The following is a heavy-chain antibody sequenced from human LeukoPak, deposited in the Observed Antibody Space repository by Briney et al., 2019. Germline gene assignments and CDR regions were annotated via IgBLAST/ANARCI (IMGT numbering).Heavy chain of an antibody. CDR3: ARDTKDY. D-gene: IGHD2-8*01. Sequence: GGSLRLSCEAFGFTFSNYEMNWVRQAPGKGLEWISYISKTGDNIDYADSVKGRFTISRDNAKNSLFLQMHSLRANDTAVYYCARDTKDYWGQGTLVTVSS. V-gene: IGHV3-48*03. CDR2: ISKTGDNI. CDR1: GFTFSNYE. J-gene: IGHJ4*02.